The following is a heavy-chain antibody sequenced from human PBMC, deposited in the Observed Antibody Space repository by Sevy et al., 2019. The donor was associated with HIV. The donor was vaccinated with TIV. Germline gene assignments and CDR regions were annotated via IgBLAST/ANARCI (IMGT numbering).Heavy chain of an antibody. Sequence: SETLSLTCAVYGGSFSGYYWSWIRQPPGKGLEWIGEINHSGSTNYNPSLKSRVTISVDTSKNQFSLKLSSVTAADTAVYYCARACITMVRGVIITYYFDYWGQGTLVTVSS. CDR2: INHSGST. V-gene: IGHV4-34*01. CDR1: GGSFSGYY. D-gene: IGHD3-10*01. J-gene: IGHJ4*02. CDR3: ARACITMVRGVIITYYFDY.